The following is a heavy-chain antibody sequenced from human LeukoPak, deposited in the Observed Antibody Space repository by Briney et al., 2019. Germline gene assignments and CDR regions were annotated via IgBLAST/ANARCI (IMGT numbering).Heavy chain of an antibody. J-gene: IGHJ5*02. CDR2: ISSSSSYI. D-gene: IGHD4-17*01. CDR1: GFTFSSYS. V-gene: IGHV3-21*01. CDR3: ARDRGDYGDYGWFDP. Sequence: GGSLRLSCAASGFTFSSYSMTWVRQAPGKGLEWVSSISSSSSYIYYADSVKGRFTISRDNAKNSLYLQMNSLRAEDTAVYYCARDRGDYGDYGWFDPWGQGTLVTVSS.